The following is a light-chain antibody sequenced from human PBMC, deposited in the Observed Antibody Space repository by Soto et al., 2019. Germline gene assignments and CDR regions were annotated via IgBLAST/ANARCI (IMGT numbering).Light chain of an antibody. CDR3: QQYNNWPYT. Sequence: EVLMTQSPATLSVSPGERSTLSCRASQSVSSNLAWYQQKPGQAPSLLIYGASTRATGIPARFSGSGSGTEFTLTISSLQSEDFAVYYCQQYNNWPYTFGQGTKLEIK. CDR1: QSVSSN. J-gene: IGKJ2*01. CDR2: GAS. V-gene: IGKV3-15*01.